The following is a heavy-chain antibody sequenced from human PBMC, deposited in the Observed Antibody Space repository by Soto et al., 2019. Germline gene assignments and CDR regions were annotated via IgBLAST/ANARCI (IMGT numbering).Heavy chain of an antibody. J-gene: IGHJ6*02. D-gene: IGHD5-18*01. CDR1: GFTFGDYA. V-gene: IGHV3-49*03. Sequence: GGSLRLSCTASGFTFGDYAMSWFRQAPGKGLEWVGFIRSKAYGGTTEYAASVKGRFTISRDDSKSIAYLQMNSLKTEDTAVYYCTRFWNTAISQKNYYYYYGMDVWGQGTTVTVSS. CDR2: IRSKAYGGTT. CDR3: TRFWNTAISQKNYYYYYGMDV.